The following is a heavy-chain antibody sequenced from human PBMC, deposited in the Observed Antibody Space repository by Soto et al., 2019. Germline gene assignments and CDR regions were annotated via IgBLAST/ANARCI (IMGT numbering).Heavy chain of an antibody. V-gene: IGHV1-8*01. CDR3: ARTQEAGSCSSTSCYVFDS. J-gene: IGHJ4*02. Sequence: QVQLVQSGAEVKKPGASVKVSCKASGYTFTSYDINWVRQATGQGLEWMGWMNPNSANTGYAQKCQARCTLTRNTSICTAYVEVSSLRSNFTAMYYCARTQEAGSCSSTSCYVFDSWGQGTLVTVSS. D-gene: IGHD2-2*01. CDR2: MNPNSANT. CDR1: GYTFTSYD.